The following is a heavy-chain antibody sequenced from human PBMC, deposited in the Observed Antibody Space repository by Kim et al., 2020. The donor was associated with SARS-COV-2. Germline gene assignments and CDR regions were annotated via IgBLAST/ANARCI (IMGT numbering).Heavy chain of an antibody. CDR1: GGSFSAYY. J-gene: IGHJ5*02. D-gene: IGHD2-15*01. Sequence: SETLSLTCAVYGGSFSAYYWSWIRQPPGNGLEWIGEINHSANTYYNPSLKSRVTISVDMSKTQFSLKLNSVTAADTAVYYCARVKGWSNWLDPWGQGTLVTVSS. CDR3: ARVKGWSNWLDP. V-gene: IGHV4-34*01. CDR2: INHSANT.